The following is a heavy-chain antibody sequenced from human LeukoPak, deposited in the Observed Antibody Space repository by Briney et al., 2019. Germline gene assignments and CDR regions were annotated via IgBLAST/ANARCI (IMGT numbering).Heavy chain of an antibody. J-gene: IGHJ5*02. Sequence: PSETLSLTCTVSGGSISSYYWSWIRQPAGKGLEWIGRIYTSGSTNYNPSLKSRVTMSVDTSKNQFSLKLSSVTAADTAVYYCAREYRTMAVNWFDPWGQGTLVTVSS. CDR3: AREYRTMAVNWFDP. V-gene: IGHV4-4*07. D-gene: IGHD4/OR15-4a*01. CDR1: GGSISSYY. CDR2: IYTSGST.